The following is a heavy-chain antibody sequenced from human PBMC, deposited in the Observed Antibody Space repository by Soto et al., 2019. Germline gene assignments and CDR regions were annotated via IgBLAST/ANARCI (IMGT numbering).Heavy chain of an antibody. V-gene: IGHV4-30-4*01. Sequence: PSETLSLTCTVSGGSISSGDYYWSWIRQPPGKGLEWIGYIYYSGSTYYNPSLKSRVTISVDTSKNQFSLKLSSVTAADTAVYYCARVCGGGSCFDYWGQGPLVTVPS. D-gene: IGHD2-15*01. CDR2: IYYSGST. J-gene: IGHJ4*02. CDR1: GGSISSGDYY. CDR3: ARVCGGGSCFDY.